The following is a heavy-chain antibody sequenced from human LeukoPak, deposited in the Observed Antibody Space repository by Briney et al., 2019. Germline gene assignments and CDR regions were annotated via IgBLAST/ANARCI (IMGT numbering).Heavy chain of an antibody. V-gene: IGHV3-23*01. CDR3: AKVIGARPFDP. D-gene: IGHD6-6*01. CDR2: ISGSGSST. J-gene: IGHJ5*02. CDR1: GFTFSSFA. Sequence: PGGSLRLSCTASGFTFSSFAMTWVRQAPGKGLEWVSVISGSGSSTYYADSVKGRFTISRDNSKNTVYLKVNSLRVEDTAIYYCAKVIGARPFDPWGQGTLVTVSS.